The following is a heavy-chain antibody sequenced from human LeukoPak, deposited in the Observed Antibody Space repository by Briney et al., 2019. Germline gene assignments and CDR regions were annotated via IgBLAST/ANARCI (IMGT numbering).Heavy chain of an antibody. CDR2: ISGEGNLE. CDR3: TRDGPQTIPLDY. Sequence: QPGGSLRLACGASGFTFSRDWMHWVRQAPGKGLEWVSLISGEGNLEVYADSVKGRFTVSRDNAKNTLYLQMNSLRAEDTAVYYCTRDGPQTIPLDYWGQGTLVTVSS. V-gene: IGHV3-74*01. J-gene: IGHJ4*02. CDR1: GFTFSRDW. D-gene: IGHD2-21*01.